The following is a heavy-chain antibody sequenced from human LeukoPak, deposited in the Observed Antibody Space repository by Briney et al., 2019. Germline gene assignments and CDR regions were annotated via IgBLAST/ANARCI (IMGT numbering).Heavy chain of an antibody. Sequence: PGGSLRLSCATSGFTFSNYWMSWVRRAPGKGLEWVANIKQDGSDKYHVDSVKGRFTISRDNAKNSLYLQMNSLRAEDTAVYYCARDPQYCTNGVCLLWYFDLWGRGTLVTVSS. CDR3: ARDPQYCTNGVCLLWYFDL. CDR1: GFTFSNYW. CDR2: IKQDGSDK. D-gene: IGHD2-8*01. J-gene: IGHJ2*01. V-gene: IGHV3-7*01.